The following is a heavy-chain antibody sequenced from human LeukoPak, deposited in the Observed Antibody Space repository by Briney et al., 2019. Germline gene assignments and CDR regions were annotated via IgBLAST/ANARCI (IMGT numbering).Heavy chain of an antibody. D-gene: IGHD2-15*01. J-gene: IGHJ4*02. V-gene: IGHV3-74*01. Sequence: GGSLRLSCAASGFTFSSYWMHWVHQAPGKGLVWVSRINSDGSSTSYADSVKGRFTISRDNAKNTLYLQMNSLRAEDTAVYYCARGAPPRYCSGGSCGDYWGQGTLVTVSS. CDR2: INSDGSST. CDR3: ARGAPPRYCSGGSCGDY. CDR1: GFTFSSYW.